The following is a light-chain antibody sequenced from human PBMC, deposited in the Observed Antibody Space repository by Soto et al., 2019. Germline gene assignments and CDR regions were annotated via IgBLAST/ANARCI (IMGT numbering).Light chain of an antibody. CDR2: DAY. V-gene: IGKV1-33*01. J-gene: IGKJ5*01. CDR3: QQYENLPT. Sequence: DIQMTQSPSSLSASVGDRVTITCQASQNINNYLNWYQQKPGRAPKLLIYDAYNLEAGVPPRFRGSGSGTDFTFTISRLQPEDIATYYCQQYENLPTFGQGTRLEIK. CDR1: QNINNY.